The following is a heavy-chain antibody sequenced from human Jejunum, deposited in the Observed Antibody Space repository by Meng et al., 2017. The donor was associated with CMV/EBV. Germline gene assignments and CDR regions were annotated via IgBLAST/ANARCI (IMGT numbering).Heavy chain of an antibody. V-gene: IGHV3-53*01. CDR1: GFTVSNDY. CDR2: IYSTGGT. J-gene: IGHJ6*02. CDR3: ARTNLHTHMDV. D-gene: IGHD2-2*02. Sequence: CAASGFTVSNDYVSWVRQAPGKGLEWVSVIYSTGGTYYADSVGGRLAISRDNSKNTVFLQMSSLRAEDTAVYYCARTNLHTHMDVWGQGTTVTVSS.